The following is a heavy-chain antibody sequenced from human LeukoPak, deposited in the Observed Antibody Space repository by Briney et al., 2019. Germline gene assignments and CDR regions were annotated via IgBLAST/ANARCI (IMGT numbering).Heavy chain of an antibody. D-gene: IGHD2-2*01. CDR1: GGSISRSSYY. V-gene: IGHV4-39*07. Sequence: KASETLSLTCTVSGGSISRSSYYWGWIRQPPGKGLEWIGSIYYSGSTYYTPSLKSRVTISVDTSKNQFSLKLTSVTAADTAVYYCLCTTSRKRFDYWGQGTLVTVSS. CDR2: IYYSGST. CDR3: LCTTSRKRFDY. J-gene: IGHJ4*02.